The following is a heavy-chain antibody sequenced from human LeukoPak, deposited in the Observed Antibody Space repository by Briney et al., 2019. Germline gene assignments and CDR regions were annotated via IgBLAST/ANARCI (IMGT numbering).Heavy chain of an antibody. CDR2: LSASGGLT. CDR3: AKGGSSYSEMDY. Sequence: GGSLRLSCAASGFTFSSYGMSWVRQAPGKGLEWVSGLSASGGLTYYADSVKGRFTISRDNSKNTLYLQMNSLRADDTAVYYCAKGGSSYSEMDYWGQGTLVTVSS. J-gene: IGHJ4*02. CDR1: GFTFSSYG. V-gene: IGHV3-23*01. D-gene: IGHD4-11*01.